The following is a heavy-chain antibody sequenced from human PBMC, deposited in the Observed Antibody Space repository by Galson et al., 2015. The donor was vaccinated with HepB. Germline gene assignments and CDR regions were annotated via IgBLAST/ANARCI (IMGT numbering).Heavy chain of an antibody. D-gene: IGHD2-2*03. CDR2: ISAYNGNT. J-gene: IGHJ6*02. V-gene: IGHV1-18*01. Sequence: SVKVSCKASGGTFSSYAISWVRQAPGQGLEWMGGISAYNGNTNYAQKLQGRVTMTTDTSTSTAYIELSSLRSEDTAVYYCARDLFGYCSSTSCQGPYYYYGMDVWGQGTTVTVSS. CDR3: ARDLFGYCSSTSCQGPYYYYGMDV. CDR1: GGTFSSYA.